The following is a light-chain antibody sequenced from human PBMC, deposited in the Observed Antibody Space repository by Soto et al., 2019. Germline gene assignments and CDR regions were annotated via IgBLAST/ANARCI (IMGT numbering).Light chain of an antibody. J-gene: IGKJ4*01. CDR3: LQYNVYPLS. V-gene: IGKV1-5*03. CDR2: QAS. CDR1: QNINRW. Sequence: DIQMTQSPSTLSASVGDRVTITCRARQNINRWLAWYQQRPGKAPKLLIHQASTLEPGVPSRFSGSASGTEFTLTISSLQPDDFASYFCLQYNVYPLSFGGGTKVEIK.